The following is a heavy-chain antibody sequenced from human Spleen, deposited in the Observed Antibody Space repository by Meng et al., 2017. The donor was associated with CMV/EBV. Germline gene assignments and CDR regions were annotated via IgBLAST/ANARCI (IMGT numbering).Heavy chain of an antibody. V-gene: IGHV1-2*02. Sequence: ASVKVSCKASGYTFTGYYMHWVRQAPGQGLEWMGWINPNSGGTNYAQKFQGRVTMTRDTSISTAYRELSRLRSDDTAVYYCARDQDIVVVPAAIQKSRGYYYYGMDVWGQGTTVTVSS. J-gene: IGHJ6*02. CDR2: INPNSGGT. CDR3: ARDQDIVVVPAAIQKSRGYYYYGMDV. CDR1: GYTFTGYY. D-gene: IGHD2-2*02.